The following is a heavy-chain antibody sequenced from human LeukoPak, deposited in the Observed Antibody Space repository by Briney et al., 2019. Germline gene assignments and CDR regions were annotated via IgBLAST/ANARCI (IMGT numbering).Heavy chain of an antibody. CDR3: ARRGEAMDPFDY. CDR2: IYPGYSDT. D-gene: IGHD5-18*01. CDR1: GYSFTSYW. J-gene: IGHJ4*02. Sequence: GESLKISCKDSGYSFTSYWIGWVRQMPGKGLEWMGIIYPGYSDTRYSPSFQGQVTISADKSINTAYLQWSSLKASDTAIYYCARRGEAMDPFDYWGQGTVVTVSS. V-gene: IGHV5-51*01.